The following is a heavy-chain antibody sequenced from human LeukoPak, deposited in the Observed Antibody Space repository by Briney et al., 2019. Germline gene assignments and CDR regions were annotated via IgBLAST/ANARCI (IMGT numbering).Heavy chain of an antibody. CDR1: GFTFDTYA. Sequence: GGSLRLSCAASGFTFDTYALTWVRQAPGKGLEWVSVIAAGGGGIQYAESVKGRFIISRDNSKKTLYLQMNNLRDEDTAMYYCARYVPPTTMATRFFDRWGQGTLVTVSS. D-gene: IGHD5-24*01. CDR3: ARYVPPTTMATRFFDR. CDR2: IAAGGGGI. V-gene: IGHV3-23*01. J-gene: IGHJ4*02.